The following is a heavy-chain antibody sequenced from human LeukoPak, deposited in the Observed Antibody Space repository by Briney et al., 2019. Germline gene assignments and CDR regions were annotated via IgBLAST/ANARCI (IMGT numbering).Heavy chain of an antibody. CDR3: ARGDYYDSSGYPLTEFDY. D-gene: IGHD3-22*01. J-gene: IGHJ4*02. CDR1: GYTFSSYG. V-gene: IGHV1-18*01. CDR2: ISAYNGNT. Sequence: ASVKVSCKASGYTFSSYGISWVRQAPGQGLKWMGWISAYNGNTKYAQKLQDRVTMTTDTSTSTAYMELRSLRSDDTAVYYCARGDYYDSSGYPLTEFDYWGQGTLVTVSS.